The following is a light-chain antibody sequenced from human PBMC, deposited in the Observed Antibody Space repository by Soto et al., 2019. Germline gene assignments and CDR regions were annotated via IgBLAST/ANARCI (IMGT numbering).Light chain of an antibody. V-gene: IGKV3-11*01. CDR3: QQRSNWPPSIT. Sequence: TQSPSSLSLSPGERATLSCRASQSVSSYLAWYQQKPGQAPRLLIYDASNRATGIPARFSGSGCGTDFTLTISSREAEDVAVDYCQQRSNWPPSITFGQGTRLEIK. J-gene: IGKJ5*01. CDR1: QSVSSY. CDR2: DAS.